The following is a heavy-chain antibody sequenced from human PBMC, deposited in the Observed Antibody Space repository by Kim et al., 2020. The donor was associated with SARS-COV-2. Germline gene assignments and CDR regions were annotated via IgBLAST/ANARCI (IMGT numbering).Heavy chain of an antibody. CDR3: ARYLLWVAESS. CDR2: INHSGNI. CDR1: SGAFSGYY. Sequence: SETLSLTCAVYSGAFSGYYWGWIRQPPGKGLEWIGEINHSGNIVYNPSLKSRVTISADTSKNQFSLKLSSVTAADTAIYYCARYLLWVAESSWGQGTLVTVSS. V-gene: IGHV4-34*01. J-gene: IGHJ4*02. D-gene: IGHD3-10*01.